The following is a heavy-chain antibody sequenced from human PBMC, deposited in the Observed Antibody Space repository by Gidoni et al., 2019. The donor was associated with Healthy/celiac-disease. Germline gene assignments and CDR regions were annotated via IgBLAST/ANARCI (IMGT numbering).Heavy chain of an antibody. CDR1: GFTVSSNY. CDR3: ARAASSSWPA. V-gene: IGHV3-66*01. J-gene: IGHJ4*02. D-gene: IGHD6-13*01. CDR2: IYSGGST. Sequence: EVQLVESGGGLVQPGGSLRLSCAASGFTVSSNYMSWVRQAPGKGLEWVSVIYSGGSTYYADAVKGRFTISRDKSKNTLYLQRNSLRAEDTAVYYCARAASSSWPAWGQGTLVTVSS.